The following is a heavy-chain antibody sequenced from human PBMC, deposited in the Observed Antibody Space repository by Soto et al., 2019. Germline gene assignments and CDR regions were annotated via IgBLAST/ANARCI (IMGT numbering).Heavy chain of an antibody. CDR2: IYYSGST. CDR3: ARAPLN. J-gene: IGHJ4*02. V-gene: IGHV4-31*03. Sequence: QVHLQESGPGLLKPSQTLSLTCTVSGASISSGGYYWTWIRQHPGKGLEWIGYIYYSGSTYSNPSLNSRVTISVDTPKTQFSLKLSSVTAADTAVYYCARAPLNWGQGTLVTVSS. CDR1: GASISSGGYY.